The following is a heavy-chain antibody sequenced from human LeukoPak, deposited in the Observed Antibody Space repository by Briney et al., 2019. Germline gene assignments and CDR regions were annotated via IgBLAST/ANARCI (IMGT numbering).Heavy chain of an antibody. CDR3: ARAIAGSSGWYFDY. Sequence: GGSLRLSCAASEFTFSSYSMNWVRQAPGKGLEWVSSISSSSSYIYYADSVKGRFTISRDNAKNSLYLQMNSLRAEDTAVYYCARAIAGSSGWYFDYWGQGTLVTVSS. CDR1: EFTFSSYS. CDR2: ISSSSSYI. J-gene: IGHJ4*02. D-gene: IGHD3-10*01. V-gene: IGHV3-21*01.